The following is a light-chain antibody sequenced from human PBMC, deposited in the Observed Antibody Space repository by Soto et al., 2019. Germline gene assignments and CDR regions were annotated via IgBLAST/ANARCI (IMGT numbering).Light chain of an antibody. J-gene: IGLJ1*01. CDR3: SSFTTINSLV. V-gene: IGLV2-14*01. CDR1: SSDVVDYNY. Sequence: QSVLTQPASVSGSPGQSITISCTGSSSDVVDYNYVSWYQQHPGEAPRLLIHEVTNRPSGVSNRFSGSKSGNMASLTISGLQAEDEADYYCSSFTTINSLVFGGGTKVTVL. CDR2: EVT.